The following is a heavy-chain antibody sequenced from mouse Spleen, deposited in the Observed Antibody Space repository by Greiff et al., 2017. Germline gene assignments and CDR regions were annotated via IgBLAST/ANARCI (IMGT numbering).Heavy chain of an antibody. V-gene: IGHV1-26*01. Sequence: EVQLQQSGPELVKPGASVKISCKASGYTFTDYYMNWVKQSHGKSLEWIGDINPNNGGTSYNQKFKGKATLTVDKSSSTAYMELRSLTSEDSAVYYCARIYGGMDYWGQGTSVTVSS. J-gene: IGHJ4*01. D-gene: IGHD1-1*01. CDR3: ARIYGGMDY. CDR2: INPNNGGT. CDR1: GYTFTDYY.